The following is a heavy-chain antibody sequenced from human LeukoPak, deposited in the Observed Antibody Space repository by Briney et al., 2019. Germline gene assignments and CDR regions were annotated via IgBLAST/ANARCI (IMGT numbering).Heavy chain of an antibody. Sequence: PSETLSLTCTVSGGSISSSSYYWGWIRQPPGKGLEWIGSIYYSGSTYYNPSLKGRVTISVDTSKNQFSLKLSSVTAADTAVYYCARPPRGFEPYYFDYWGQGTLVTVSS. CDR1: GGSISSSSYY. CDR2: IYYSGST. V-gene: IGHV4-39*01. CDR3: ARPPRGFEPYYFDY. J-gene: IGHJ4*02. D-gene: IGHD3-10*01.